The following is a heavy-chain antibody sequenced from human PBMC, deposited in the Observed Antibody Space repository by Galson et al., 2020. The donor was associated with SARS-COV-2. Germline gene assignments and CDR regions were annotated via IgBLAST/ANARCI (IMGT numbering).Heavy chain of an antibody. V-gene: IGHV3-30*18. Sequence: GGSLRLSCVAYGFTLRNYGMHWVRQAPGKGLEWVAFNSYEGSIKYYAESVKGRFTISRDNSNNTLFLQMNSLRPEDTAVYYCAKGATDFDYWGQGTLATVSS. J-gene: IGHJ4*02. CDR2: NSYEGSIK. CDR1: GFTLRNYG. CDR3: AKGATDFDY.